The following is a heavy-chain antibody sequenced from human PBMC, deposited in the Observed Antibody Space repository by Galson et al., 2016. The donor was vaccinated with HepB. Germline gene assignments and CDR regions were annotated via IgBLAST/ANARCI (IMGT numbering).Heavy chain of an antibody. CDR2: LSGSADKS. CDR1: GFTFSSFA. J-gene: IGHJ6*02. D-gene: IGHD6-25*01. V-gene: IGHV3-23*01. Sequence: SLRLSCAASGFTFSSFAMTWVRQAPGKGLEWVSSLSGSADKSFYADSLKGRFTISRDNFNNTVFLQMNSLIAEDTAVYYCARRPVSGAAGYYHGMDVWGQGTTVIVSS. CDR3: ARRPVSGAAGYYHGMDV.